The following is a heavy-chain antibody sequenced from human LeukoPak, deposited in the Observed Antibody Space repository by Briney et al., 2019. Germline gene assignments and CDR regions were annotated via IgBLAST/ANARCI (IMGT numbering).Heavy chain of an antibody. J-gene: IGHJ6*02. CDR3: ARIGQQLALRYYGMDA. CDR1: GGTFSSYA. Sequence: ASVKVSCKASGGTFSSYAISWVRQAPGQGLEWMGGIIPIFGTANYAQKFQGRVTITADESTSTAYMELSSLRSEDTAVYYCARIGQQLALRYYGMDAWGQGTTVTVSS. V-gene: IGHV1-69*13. D-gene: IGHD6-13*01. CDR2: IIPIFGTA.